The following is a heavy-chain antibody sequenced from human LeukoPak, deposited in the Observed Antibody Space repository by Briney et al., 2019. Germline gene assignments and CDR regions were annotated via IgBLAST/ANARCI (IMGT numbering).Heavy chain of an antibody. V-gene: IGHV3-21*04. Sequence: GGSLRLSCAASAFNFSTYSMHWVRQAPGQGLDWVSSISRSSTYIYYADSVKGRFTISRDNAKNSLYPQMNSLRADDTAVYYCARAYNSGWYEDGPLDYWGQGALVTVSS. CDR2: ISRSSTYI. CDR1: AFNFSTYS. CDR3: ARAYNSGWYEDGPLDY. J-gene: IGHJ4*02. D-gene: IGHD6-19*01.